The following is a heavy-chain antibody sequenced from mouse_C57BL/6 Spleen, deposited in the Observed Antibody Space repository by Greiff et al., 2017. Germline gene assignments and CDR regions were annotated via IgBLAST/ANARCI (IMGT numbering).Heavy chain of an antibody. V-gene: IGHV1-59*01. J-gene: IGHJ2*01. CDR3: APGGDYDKERGFDY. CDR1: GYTFTSYW. Sequence: QVQLQQPGAELVRPGTSVKLSCKASGYTFTSYWMHWVKQRPGQGLEWIGVIDPSDSYTNYNQKFKGKATLTVDTSSSTAYMQLSSLTSEDSAVYYCAPGGDYDKERGFDYWGQGTTLTVSS. D-gene: IGHD2-4*01. CDR2: IDPSDSYT.